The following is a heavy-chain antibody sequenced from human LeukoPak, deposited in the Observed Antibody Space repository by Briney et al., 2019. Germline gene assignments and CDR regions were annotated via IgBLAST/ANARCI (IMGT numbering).Heavy chain of an antibody. J-gene: IGHJ6*02. CDR2: ISWYSGSI. CDR1: GFTFDDHA. CDR3: AKGRDCGGDCYSYYGRDV. V-gene: IGHV3-9*01. Sequence: GRSLRLSCAASGFTFDDHAMHWVRQAAGKGLEWVSGISWYSGSIGYADSVKGRFTISRDNAKNSRYLQMNSLRAEDTALYYCAKGRDCGGDCYSYYGRDVGGRGTTVTVS. D-gene: IGHD2-21*02.